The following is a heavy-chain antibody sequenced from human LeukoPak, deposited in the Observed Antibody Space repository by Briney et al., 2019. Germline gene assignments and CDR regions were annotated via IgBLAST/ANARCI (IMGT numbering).Heavy chain of an antibody. CDR3: ARGSLGWFDP. Sequence: SETLSLTFTVSGGSISSGSYYWSWIRQPAGKGLEWIGRIYTSGSTNYNPSLKSRVTISVDTSKNQFSLKLSSVTAADTAVYYCARGSLGWFDPWGQGTLVTVSS. CDR1: GGSISSGSYY. CDR2: IYTSGST. V-gene: IGHV4-61*02. J-gene: IGHJ5*02.